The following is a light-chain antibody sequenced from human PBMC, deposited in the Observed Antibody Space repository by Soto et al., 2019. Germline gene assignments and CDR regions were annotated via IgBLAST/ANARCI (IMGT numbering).Light chain of an antibody. V-gene: IGKV3-20*01. J-gene: IGKJ1*01. CDR1: QSISSSF. CDR3: QQYGSSPPWT. Sequence: EIVLTQSPGTLSLSPGERATLSCRASQSISSSFLAWYQQKPGQAPRLLIYGASSRATGIPDRFSGSGSGTDFTLTIIRLEPEDLPVYYCQQYGSSPPWTFGQGTKVEIK. CDR2: GAS.